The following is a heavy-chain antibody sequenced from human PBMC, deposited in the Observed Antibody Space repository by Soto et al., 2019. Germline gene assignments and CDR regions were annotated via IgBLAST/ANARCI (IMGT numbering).Heavy chain of an antibody. J-gene: IGHJ5*01. CDR2: IYYSGST. V-gene: IGHV4-39*01. CDR1: GGSISSSSYY. CDR3: ACRYYDFWCGNPMRPDWFDF. Sequence: PSETLSLTCTVSGGSISSSSYYWGWIRQPPGKGLEWIGSIYYSGSTYYNPSLKSRVTISVDTSKNQFSLKLSSVTAVVTAVYYCACRYYDFWCGNPMRPDWFDFWGQGTLVTVSS. D-gene: IGHD3-3*01.